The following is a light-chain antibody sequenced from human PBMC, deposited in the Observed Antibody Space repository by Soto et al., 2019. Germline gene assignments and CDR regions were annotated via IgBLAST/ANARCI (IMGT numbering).Light chain of an antibody. CDR3: QQYNNWPSWT. J-gene: IGKJ1*01. Sequence: EIVLTQSPVTLALSPVERSTLSCMASQSVSNNYLAWYQQKPGQAPRLLIYGASNRATGIPARFSGSGSGTEFTLTISSLQSEDFAVYYCQQYNNWPSWTFGQGTKVDIK. CDR2: GAS. CDR1: QSVSNN. V-gene: IGKV3-15*01.